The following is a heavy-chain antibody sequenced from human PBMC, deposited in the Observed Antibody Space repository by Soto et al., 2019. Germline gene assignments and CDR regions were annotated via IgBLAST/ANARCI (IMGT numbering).Heavy chain of an antibody. J-gene: IGHJ3*02. CDR3: ARGVGANAFDI. D-gene: IGHD1-26*01. V-gene: IGHV3-21*01. CDR2: ISSSSSDI. Sequence: PEGSLRLSCAASGITFSSYSMNLVPQAPGKGLEWVSYISSSSSDIYYADAVKGRFTISRDNAKNSLYLQMNSLRAEDTAVYYCARGVGANAFDIWGQGTMVTVSS. CDR1: GITFSSYS.